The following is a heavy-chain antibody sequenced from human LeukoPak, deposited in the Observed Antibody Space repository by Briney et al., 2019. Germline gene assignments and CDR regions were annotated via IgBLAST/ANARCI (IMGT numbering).Heavy chain of an antibody. CDR3: VRVRVYGSGYYAMDV. CDR2: IYDSGST. D-gene: IGHD3-10*01. V-gene: IGHV4-59*01. CDR1: GGSISGYY. Sequence: PSETLSLTCTVSGGSISGYYCSWIRQPPGKGLEWIGYIYDSGSTNYNPSLKSRGTISVDTSKNQFSLKLSSVTAADTAVYYCVRVRVYGSGYYAMDVWGRGTTVTVSS. J-gene: IGHJ6*02.